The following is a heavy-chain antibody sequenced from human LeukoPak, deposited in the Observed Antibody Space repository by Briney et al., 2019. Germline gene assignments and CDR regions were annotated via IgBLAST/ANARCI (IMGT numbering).Heavy chain of an antibody. Sequence: PGGSLRLSCAASGLTFNSYAMHWVRQAPGKGLEWVAVISYDGSNKYYADSVKGRFTISRDNSKNTLYLQMNSLRAEDTAVYYCARDFVARYFDWFGYRDYGMDVWGQGTTVTVSS. CDR1: GLTFNSYA. CDR3: ARDFVARYFDWFGYRDYGMDV. CDR2: ISYDGSNK. J-gene: IGHJ6*02. V-gene: IGHV3-30*04. D-gene: IGHD3-9*01.